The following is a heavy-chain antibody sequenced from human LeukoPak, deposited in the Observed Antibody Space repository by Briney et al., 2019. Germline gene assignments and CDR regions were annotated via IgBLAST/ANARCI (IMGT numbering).Heavy chain of an antibody. CDR2: IVGSGGST. V-gene: IGHV3-23*01. CDR1: GFTFNSYA. D-gene: IGHD6-19*01. CDR3: AKTTIGYSSGRFPGWPVDY. J-gene: IGHJ4*02. Sequence: GGSLRLSCAASGFTFNSYAMYWVRQAPGKGLEWVSGIVGSGGSTYYAESVRGRFTISRDNSKNTVYMQMDSLRDEDTAVYYCAKTTIGYSSGRFPGWPVDYWGQGTLVTVSS.